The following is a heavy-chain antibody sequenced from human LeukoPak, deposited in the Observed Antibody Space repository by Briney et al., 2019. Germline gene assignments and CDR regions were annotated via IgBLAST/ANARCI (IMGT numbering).Heavy chain of an antibody. CDR3: ARVGRYPLLWFGELHDY. D-gene: IGHD3-10*01. CDR2: ISAYNGNT. Sequence: ASVKVSCKASGYTFTSYGISWVRQAPGQGLEWMGWISAYNGNTNYAQKLQGRVTMTTDTSTSTAYMELRSLRSDDTAVYYCARVGRYPLLWFGELHDYWGQGTLVTVSS. V-gene: IGHV1-18*01. J-gene: IGHJ4*02. CDR1: GYTFTSYG.